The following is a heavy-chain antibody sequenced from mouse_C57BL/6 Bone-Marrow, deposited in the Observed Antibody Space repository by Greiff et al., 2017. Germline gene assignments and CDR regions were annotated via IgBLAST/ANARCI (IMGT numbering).Heavy chain of an antibody. J-gene: IGHJ1*03. V-gene: IGHV1-63*01. CDR3: ARDEGGYWYFDV. CDR1: GYTFTNYW. Sequence: VQGVESGAELVRPGTSVKMSCKASGYTFTNYWIGWAKQRPGHGLEWIGDIYPGGGYTNYNEKFKGKATLTADKSSSTAYMQFSSLTSEDSAIYYCARDEGGYWYFDVWGTGTTVTVSS. CDR2: IYPGGGYT. D-gene: IGHD3-3*01.